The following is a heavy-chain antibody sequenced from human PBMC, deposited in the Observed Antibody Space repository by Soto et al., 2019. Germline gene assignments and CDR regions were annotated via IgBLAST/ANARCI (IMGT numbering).Heavy chain of an antibody. CDR1: GGPISSYY. Sequence: SETLSLTCTVSGGPISSYYWSWIRQPAGKGLEWIWRIHTSGSTNYNPSLKSRVTMSVDTSKNQLSLKLSYVTAADTAVYYCAGIGGDSYYGMDVWGQGTTVTVS. CDR3: AGIGGDSYYGMDV. D-gene: IGHD3-16*01. V-gene: IGHV4-4*07. CDR2: IHTSGST. J-gene: IGHJ6*02.